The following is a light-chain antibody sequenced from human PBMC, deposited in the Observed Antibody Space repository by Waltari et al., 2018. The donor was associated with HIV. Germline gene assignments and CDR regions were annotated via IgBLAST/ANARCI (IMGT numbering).Light chain of an antibody. Sequence: QSALTQPASVSGSPGQSITISCTGTTSDIGDYNLVSWYQQHPDKGPRLIIYDVNKRPSGISNRVSASKSGNTASLTISGLQADDEADYYCCSYAGGSNYVFGSGTKVSVL. CDR3: CSYAGGSNYV. CDR1: TSDIGDYNL. CDR2: DVN. J-gene: IGLJ1*01. V-gene: IGLV2-23*02.